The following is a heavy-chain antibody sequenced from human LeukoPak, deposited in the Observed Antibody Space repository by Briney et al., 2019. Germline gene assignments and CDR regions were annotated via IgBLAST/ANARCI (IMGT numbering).Heavy chain of an antibody. Sequence: GASVKVSCKASGYTFTGYYMHWVRQAPGQGLEWMGWINPNSGGTNYAQKFQGRVTMTRDTSISTAYMELSRLRSDDTAVYYCARLRDGYNLLTKRHYSYMDVWGKGTTVTVSS. CDR2: INPNSGGT. D-gene: IGHD5-24*01. J-gene: IGHJ6*03. CDR1: GYTFTGYY. CDR3: ARLRDGYNLLTKRHYSYMDV. V-gene: IGHV1-2*02.